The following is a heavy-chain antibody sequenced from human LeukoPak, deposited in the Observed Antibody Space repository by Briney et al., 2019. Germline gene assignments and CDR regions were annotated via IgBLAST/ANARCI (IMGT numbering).Heavy chain of an antibody. D-gene: IGHD3-16*02. CDR1: GGSISSSSYY. CDR3: ARTGLFDYVWGSYQPFDY. V-gene: IGHV4-39*01. CDR2: IYYSGST. Sequence: SETLSLTCTVSGGSISSSSYYWGWLRQPPGKGLEWIGSIYYSGSTYYNPSLKSRVTISVDTSKNQFSLKLSSVTAADTAVYYCARTGLFDYVWGSYQPFDYWGQGTLVTVSS. J-gene: IGHJ4*02.